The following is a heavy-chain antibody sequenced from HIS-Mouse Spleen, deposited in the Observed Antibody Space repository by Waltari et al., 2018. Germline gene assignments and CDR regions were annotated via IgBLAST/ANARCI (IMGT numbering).Heavy chain of an antibody. D-gene: IGHD6-19*01. CDR3: ARVNGIAVAGTDAFDI. V-gene: IGHV3-30*04. Sequence: QVQLVESGGGVVQPGRSLRLSCAAPGLTFSGSARPWFRQVSRAQGNGLEGWAGRSYAGRNKYSESSVKVRFTSSRDKSKNTLYLQMNSLRAEDTAVYYCARVNGIAVAGTDAFDIWGQGTMVTVSS. CDR1: GLTFSGSA. CDR2: RSYAGRNK. J-gene: IGHJ3*02.